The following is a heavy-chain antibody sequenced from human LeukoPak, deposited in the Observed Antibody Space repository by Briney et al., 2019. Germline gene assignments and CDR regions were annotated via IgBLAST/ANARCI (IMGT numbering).Heavy chain of an antibody. D-gene: IGHD3-10*01. CDR3: ARDLISTMVRGARADYYYGMDV. V-gene: IGHV1-2*02. CDR2: INPNSGGT. Sequence: ASVKVSCKASGYTFTGYYMHWVRQAPGQGLEWMGWINPNSGGTNYAQKFQGRVTMTRDTSISTAHMELSRLRSDDTAVYYCARDLISTMVRGARADYYYGMDVWGQGTTVTVSS. CDR1: GYTFTGYY. J-gene: IGHJ6*02.